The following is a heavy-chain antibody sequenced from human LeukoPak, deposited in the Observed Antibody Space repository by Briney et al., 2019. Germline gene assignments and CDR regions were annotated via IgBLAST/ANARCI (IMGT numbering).Heavy chain of an antibody. V-gene: IGHV3-21*01. Sequence: GGSLRLSCAASGFTFSSYSMNWVRQAPGKGLEWVSSISSSSSYIYYADSVRGRFTISRDNAKNSLYLQMNSLRAEDTAVYYCARVIGGYSYGYHCDYWGQGTLVTVSS. J-gene: IGHJ4*02. CDR3: ARVIGGYSYGYHCDY. CDR1: GFTFSSYS. CDR2: ISSSSSYI. D-gene: IGHD5-18*01.